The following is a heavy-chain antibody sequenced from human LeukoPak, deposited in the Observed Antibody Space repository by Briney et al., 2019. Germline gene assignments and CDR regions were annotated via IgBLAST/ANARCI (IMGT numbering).Heavy chain of an antibody. CDR3: ARNAIAARPYYYYYYMDV. CDR1: GFTLSGYW. V-gene: IGHV3-20*04. J-gene: IGHJ6*03. Sequence: GGSLRLSCAASGFTLSGYWMRWVRQAPGKGLEWVSGINWNGGSTVYADSVKGRFTISRDNAKTSLYLQMNSLRAEDTALYYCARNAIAARPYYYYYYMDVWGKGTTVTVSS. CDR2: INWNGGST. D-gene: IGHD6-6*01.